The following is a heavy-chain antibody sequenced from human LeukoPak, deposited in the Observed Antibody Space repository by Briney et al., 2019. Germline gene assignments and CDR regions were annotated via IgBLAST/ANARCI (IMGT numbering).Heavy chain of an antibody. CDR2: IYYSGST. V-gene: IGHV4-59*01. CDR1: GGSISSYY. J-gene: IGHJ4*02. CDR3: ARGPSPYYYDSSGYSD. D-gene: IGHD3-22*01. Sequence: SETLSLTCTVSGGSISSYYWSWIRQPPGKGLEWIGYIYYSGSTNYNPSLKSRVTISVDTSKNQFSLKLSSVTAADTAVYYCARGPSPYYYDSSGYSDWGQGTLVTVSS.